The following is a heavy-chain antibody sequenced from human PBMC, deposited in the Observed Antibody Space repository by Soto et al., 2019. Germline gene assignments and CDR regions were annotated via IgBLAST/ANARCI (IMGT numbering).Heavy chain of an antibody. D-gene: IGHD1-1*01. Sequence: QVHLVQSGAEVKKPGASVKVSCKGSGYGFTTYGITWVRQATGPGLEWMAWISAHNGNTNYSQKLQGRVTVTRDTSTSTAYMELRSLRSDDTAVYYCARGRYGDYWGQGALVTVSS. CDR2: ISAHNGNT. CDR3: ARGRYGDY. V-gene: IGHV1-18*01. CDR1: GYGFTTYG. J-gene: IGHJ4*02.